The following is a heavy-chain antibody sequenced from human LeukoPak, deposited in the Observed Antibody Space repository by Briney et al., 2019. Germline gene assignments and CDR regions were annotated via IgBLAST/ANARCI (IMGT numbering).Heavy chain of an antibody. D-gene: IGHD4-17*01. CDR1: GGSISSSSYY. CDR2: IYYSGST. V-gene: IGHV4-39*01. J-gene: IGHJ5*02. CDR3: ARRGTAVTTYNWFDP. Sequence: PSETLSLTCTVSGGSISSSSYYLGWIRQPPGKGLEWIGSIYYSGSTYYNPSLKSRVTISVDTSKNQFSLKLSSVTAADTAVYYCARRGTAVTTYNWFDPWGQGTLVTVSS.